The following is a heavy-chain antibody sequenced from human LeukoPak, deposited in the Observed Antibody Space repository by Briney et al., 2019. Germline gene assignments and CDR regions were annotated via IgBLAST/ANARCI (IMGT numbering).Heavy chain of an antibody. CDR1: GGPISSGDYY. D-gene: IGHD3-22*01. V-gene: IGHV4-30-4*01. J-gene: IGHJ4*02. CDR3: ARDLGYYDSSGPFDY. CDR2: IYYSGST. Sequence: SQTLSLTCTVSGGPISSGDYYWSWIRQPPGKGLEWIGYIYYSGSTYYNPSLKSRVTISVDTSKNQFSLKLSSVTAADTAVYYCARDLGYYDSSGPFDYWGQGTLVTVSS.